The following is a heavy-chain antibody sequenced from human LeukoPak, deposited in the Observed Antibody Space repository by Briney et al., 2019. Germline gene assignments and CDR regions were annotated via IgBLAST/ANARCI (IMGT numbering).Heavy chain of an antibody. V-gene: IGHV4-39*01. D-gene: IGHD3-9*01. CDR1: GGSISSSSYY. J-gene: IGHJ4*02. CDR3: LSYYDILTGYFQ. CDR2: IYYSGST. Sequence: SETLSLTCTVSGGSISSSSYYWGWIRQPPGKGLGWIGSIYYSGSTYYNPSLKSRVTISVDTSKNQFSLKLSSVTAADTAVYYCLSYYDILTGYFQWGQGTLVTVSS.